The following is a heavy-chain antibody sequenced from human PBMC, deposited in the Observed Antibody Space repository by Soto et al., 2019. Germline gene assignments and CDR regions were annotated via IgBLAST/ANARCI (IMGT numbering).Heavy chain of an antibody. D-gene: IGHD2-8*01. CDR3: AKDLMVPPGDYFDY. J-gene: IGHJ4*02. CDR2: ISGSGGDT. CDR1: GFTFDNYG. Sequence: PGGSLRLSCAASGFTFDNYGMSWVRQAPGKGLEWVSSISGSGGDTHYADSVRGRFTISRDSSRNTLYLQLNSLRAEDTAVYYCAKDLMVPPGDYFDYWGQGSLVTVSS. V-gene: IGHV3-23*01.